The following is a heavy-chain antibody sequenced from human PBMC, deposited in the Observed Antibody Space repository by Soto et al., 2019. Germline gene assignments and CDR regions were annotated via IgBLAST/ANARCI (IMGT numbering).Heavy chain of an antibody. D-gene: IGHD5-12*01. CDR3: ASGNHSWLQLWYFDL. CDR2: IIPIFGTV. V-gene: IGHV1-69*12. Sequence: QVQLVQSGAEVKKPGSSVKVSCKASGGTYSNYPVSWVRQAPGQALEWMGGIIPIFGTVNYAQKFQGRLTITADESPSTAYMELSSLRSEYTAVYYCASGNHSWLQLWYFDLWGRGTLFTVSS. J-gene: IGHJ2*01. CDR1: GGTYSNYP.